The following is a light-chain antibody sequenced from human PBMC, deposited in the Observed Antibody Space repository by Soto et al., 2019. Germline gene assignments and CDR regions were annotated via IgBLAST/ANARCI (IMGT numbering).Light chain of an antibody. CDR1: QSVSSY. CDR3: HQYDTRLT. V-gene: IGKV3-20*01. Sequence: ETVLTQSPGTLSLSPGERATLSCRASQSVSSYLAWYQQKPGQAPRLLIYGASTRATGIPDRFSGRGSGTDFSLTISRLEPEDFAVYYCHQYDTRLTFGGGTKVEIK. CDR2: GAS. J-gene: IGKJ4*01.